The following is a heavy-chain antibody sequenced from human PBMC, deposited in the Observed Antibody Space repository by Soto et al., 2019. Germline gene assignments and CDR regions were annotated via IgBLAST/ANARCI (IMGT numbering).Heavy chain of an antibody. CDR1: GYTFTDNY. J-gene: IGHJ4*02. Sequence: ASVKVSCKVSGYTFTDNYIHWVQQVPGEGLEWMGLVDPEDGQTAYAEKFQGRVTLSADTSTDTAYMQLSGLKSEDTAVYYCAIRRAYRNSWYYFDSWGQGTLVTVSS. CDR2: VDPEDGQT. D-gene: IGHD1-26*01. V-gene: IGHV1-69-2*01. CDR3: AIRRAYRNSWYYFDS.